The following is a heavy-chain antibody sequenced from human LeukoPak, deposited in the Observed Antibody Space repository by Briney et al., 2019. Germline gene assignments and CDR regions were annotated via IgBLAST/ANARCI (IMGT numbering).Heavy chain of an antibody. Sequence: SETLSLTCTVSGGSISSYYWSWIRQPPGKGLEWIGYIYYSGSTNYNPSLKSRVTISVDTSKNQFSLKLSSVTAANTAVYYCAREVITMVRGVIARTFDYWGQGTLVTVSS. CDR2: IYYSGST. CDR1: GGSISSYY. D-gene: IGHD3-10*01. CDR3: AREVITMVRGVIARTFDY. V-gene: IGHV4-59*01. J-gene: IGHJ4*02.